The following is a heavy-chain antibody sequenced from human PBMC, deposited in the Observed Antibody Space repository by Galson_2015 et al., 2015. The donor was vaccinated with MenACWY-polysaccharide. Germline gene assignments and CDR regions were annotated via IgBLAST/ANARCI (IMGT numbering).Heavy chain of an antibody. CDR3: AKDSTDSWSVAGRCDH. V-gene: IGHV3-23*01. CDR1: GFTFTSYA. CDR2: IRSSGTNT. Sequence: SLRLSCAASGFTFTSYAMSWVRQAPGKGLEWVSAIRSSGTNTYYADSVKGRFTISRDNSKNTLYLQMNSLRAEDTAVYYCAKDSTDSWSVAGRCDHWGQGTLVTVSS. J-gene: IGHJ5*02. D-gene: IGHD3-3*01.